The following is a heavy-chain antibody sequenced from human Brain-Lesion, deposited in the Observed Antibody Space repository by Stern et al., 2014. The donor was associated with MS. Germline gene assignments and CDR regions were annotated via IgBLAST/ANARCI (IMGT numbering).Heavy chain of an antibody. J-gene: IGHJ5*02. CDR2: IHYSGST. CDR3: ARVGVYVQTGWFDP. Sequence: VQLEESGPGLVKPSQTLSLTCTVSGGSISSGGYYWSWIRQPPGKGLEWIGYIHYSGSTYYNSALKSRVTISRDTSKNQFSLNLNSVTAADTAVYYCARVGVYVQTGWFDPWGQGALVTVSS. CDR1: GGSISSGGYY. V-gene: IGHV4-31*03. D-gene: IGHD2-8*01.